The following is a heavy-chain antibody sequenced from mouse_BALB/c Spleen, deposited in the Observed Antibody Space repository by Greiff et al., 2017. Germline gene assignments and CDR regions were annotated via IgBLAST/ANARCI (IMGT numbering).Heavy chain of an antibody. D-gene: IGHD2-1*01. CDR2: INSNGGST. Sequence: DVKLVESGGGLVQPGGSLKLSCAASGFTFSSYGMSWVRQTPDKRLELVATINSNGGSTYYPDSVKGRFTISRDNAKNTLYLQMSSLKSEDTAMYYCAKGGYYGNYYLDYWGQGTTLTVSS. CDR1: GFTFSSYG. J-gene: IGHJ2*01. V-gene: IGHV5-6-3*01. CDR3: AKGGYYGNYYLDY.